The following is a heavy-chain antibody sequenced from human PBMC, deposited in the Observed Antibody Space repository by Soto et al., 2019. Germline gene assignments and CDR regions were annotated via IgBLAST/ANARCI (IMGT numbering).Heavy chain of an antibody. Sequence: QVQLVQSGAEVKKPGASVKVSCKASGYTFTSYGISWVRQAPGQGLEWMGWISAYNGNTKNAQKLQGRVTMTTDTSTSTADMEMRSLRSDDTAVYYCERDSPPVDYWGQGTMVTVSS. CDR2: ISAYNGNT. J-gene: IGHJ4*02. V-gene: IGHV1-18*01. CDR1: GYTFTSYG. CDR3: ERDSPPVDY.